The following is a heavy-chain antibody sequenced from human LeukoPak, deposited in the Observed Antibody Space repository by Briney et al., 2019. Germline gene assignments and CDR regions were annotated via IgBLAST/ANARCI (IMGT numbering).Heavy chain of an antibody. CDR3: ARGEAARPPASYGPSFDY. J-gene: IGHJ4*02. CDR1: GFTFSSYA. D-gene: IGHD6-6*01. V-gene: IGHV3-30-3*01. CDR2: ISYDGSNK. Sequence: GGSLRLSCAASGFTFSSYAMHWVRQAPGKGLEWVAVISYDGSNKYYADSVKGRFTISRDNSKNTLYLQMNSLRAEDTAVYYCARGEAARPPASYGPSFDYWGQGTLVTVSS.